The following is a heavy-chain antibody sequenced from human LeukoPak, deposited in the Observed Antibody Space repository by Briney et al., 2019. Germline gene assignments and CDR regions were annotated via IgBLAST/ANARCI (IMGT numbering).Heavy chain of an antibody. J-gene: IGHJ4*02. CDR3: TRTGGGLDY. D-gene: IGHD1-14*01. CDR1: GFTFSSFE. CDR2: ISGSGGAV. V-gene: IGHV3-48*03. Sequence: QPGGSLRLSCAASGFTFSSFEMNWVRQAPGKGLEWVSSISGSGGAVYYADSVKGRFTDSRDNAKNSLYLQMITLTAEDTAIYYCTRTGGGLDYWGQGTPVTVSS.